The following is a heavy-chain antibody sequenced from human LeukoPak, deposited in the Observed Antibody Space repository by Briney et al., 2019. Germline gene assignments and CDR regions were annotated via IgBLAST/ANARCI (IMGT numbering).Heavy chain of an antibody. CDR3: AASTRGNDYGDYADY. D-gene: IGHD4-17*01. CDR1: GFTFTRSA. V-gene: IGHV1-58*02. CDR2: IVVGSGNT. J-gene: IGHJ4*02. Sequence: SVKVSCKTSGFTFTRSAMQWVRQTRGRRLEWIGWIVVGSGNTNYAQKFQERVTITRDMSTRQVYMEMRSLRSDDTAIYYCAASTRGNDYGDYADYWGQGTLVSVSS.